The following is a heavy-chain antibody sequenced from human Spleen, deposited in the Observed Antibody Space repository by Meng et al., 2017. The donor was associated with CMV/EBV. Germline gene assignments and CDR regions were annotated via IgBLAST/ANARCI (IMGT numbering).Heavy chain of an antibody. Sequence: GESLKISCAASGFSVETHYMSWVRQAPGKGLEWVADIYSAGNTYYADSVKGRFTISRDNSKNSLYLQMNSLRAEDTAVYYCARVAARPRVGLDYWGQGTLVTVSS. D-gene: IGHD6-6*01. CDR3: ARVAARPRVGLDY. CDR1: GFSVETHY. V-gene: IGHV3-66*01. J-gene: IGHJ4*02. CDR2: IYSAGNT.